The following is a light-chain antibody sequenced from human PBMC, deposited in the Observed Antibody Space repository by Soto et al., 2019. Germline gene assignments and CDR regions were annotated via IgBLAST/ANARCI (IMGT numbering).Light chain of an antibody. J-gene: IGLJ1*01. Sequence: QSALTQPPSVSGAPGQRVTISCTGSSSNIGAGYDVHWYQQLPGTAPKLLIYGNSNRPSGVPDRFSGSKSGTSASLAITGLQAEDGADYYCQSYDSSLSDRYVFGTGTKVTVL. V-gene: IGLV1-40*01. CDR2: GNS. CDR1: SSNIGAGYD. CDR3: QSYDSSLSDRYV.